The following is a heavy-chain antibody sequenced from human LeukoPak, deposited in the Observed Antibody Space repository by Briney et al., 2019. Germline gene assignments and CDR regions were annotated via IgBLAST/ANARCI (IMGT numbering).Heavy chain of an antibody. Sequence: SQTLSLTCTVSGGSISSGAYYWSWIRQLPGKGLEWIGYIYNSGSTDYNPSLKSRLTISVDTSKNQFSPKLSSVTAADTAVYYCARDRRVTIFGVVTHRWFDPWGQGTLVTVSS. CDR2: IYNSGST. V-gene: IGHV4-31*03. D-gene: IGHD3-3*01. J-gene: IGHJ5*02. CDR1: GGSISSGAYY. CDR3: ARDRRVTIFGVVTHRWFDP.